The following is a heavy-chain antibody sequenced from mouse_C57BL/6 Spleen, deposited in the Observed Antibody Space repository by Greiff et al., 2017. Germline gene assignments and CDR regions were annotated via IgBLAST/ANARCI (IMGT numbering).Heavy chain of an antibody. Sequence: QVQLQQPGAELVKPGASVKMSCKASGYTFTSYWITWVKQRPGQGLEWIGDIYPGSGSTNYNEKFKSKATLTVDKSSSTAYMQLSSLTSEDSAVYYCAMNYYGSSYAMDYWGQGTSVTVSS. CDR1: GYTFTSYW. CDR2: IYPGSGST. V-gene: IGHV1-55*01. CDR3: AMNYYGSSYAMDY. D-gene: IGHD1-1*01. J-gene: IGHJ4*01.